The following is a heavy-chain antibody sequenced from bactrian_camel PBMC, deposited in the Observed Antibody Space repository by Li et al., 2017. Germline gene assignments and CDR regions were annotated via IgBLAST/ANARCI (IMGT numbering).Heavy chain of an antibody. V-gene: IGHV3S32*01. D-gene: IGHD6*01. CDR1: EYTERYY. Sequence: DVQLVESGGGSVQAGESLTLSCNASEYTERYYMGWFRQAPGKEREGVAAIDTDGMTTYAYSVKGRFTISKDNPKNTLYLQMNSLKHEDTGTYVCATHSRRNFYKCDSWRQRGLDHWGQGTQVTVS. J-gene: IGHJ4*01. CDR3: ATHSRRNFYKCDSWRQRGLDH. CDR2: IDTDGMTT.